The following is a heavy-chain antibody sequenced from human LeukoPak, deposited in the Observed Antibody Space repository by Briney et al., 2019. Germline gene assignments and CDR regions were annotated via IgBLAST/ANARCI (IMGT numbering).Heavy chain of an antibody. CDR2: IIPIFGTA. J-gene: IGHJ4*02. CDR1: GGTFSSYA. V-gene: IGHV1-69*05. CDR3: ARSYGIVVVPAATKGDFWSGYSYYFDY. Sequence: ASVKVSCKASGGTFSSYAISWVRQAPGQGLEWMGGIIPIFGTANYAQKFQGRVTITMDESTSTAYMELSSLRSEDTAVYYCARSYGIVVVPAATKGDFWSGYSYYFDYWGQGTLVTVSS. D-gene: IGHD2-2*01.